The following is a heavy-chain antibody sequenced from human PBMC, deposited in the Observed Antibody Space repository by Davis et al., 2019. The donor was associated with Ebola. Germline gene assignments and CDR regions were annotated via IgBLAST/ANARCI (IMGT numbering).Heavy chain of an antibody. J-gene: IGHJ3*02. CDR2: ISSSSSYI. Sequence: PGGSLRLSCAASGFTFSSYSMNWVRQAPGKGLEWVSSISSSSSYIYYADSVKGRFTISRDNSKNTLYLQMNSLRAEDTAVYYCARTNEPAGDAFDIWAQGTMVTVSS. CDR3: ARTNEPAGDAFDI. V-gene: IGHV3-21*04. CDR1: GFTFSSYS. D-gene: IGHD2-8*01.